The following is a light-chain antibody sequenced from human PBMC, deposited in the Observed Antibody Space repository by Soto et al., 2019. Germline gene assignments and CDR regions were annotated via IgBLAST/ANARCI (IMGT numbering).Light chain of an antibody. CDR1: NTQIGSHA. Sequence: QSVLTQPPSSSGTPGQGVTLSGTGGNTQIGSHAVTWYQKLTGTAPRLLTSSANRRPSGVPDRFSGSKSGASAFLAISGLQSEDECDYFCATWDDSLNGVVFGGGTKLTVL. J-gene: IGLJ2*01. CDR3: ATWDDSLNGVV. V-gene: IGLV1-44*01. CDR2: SAN.